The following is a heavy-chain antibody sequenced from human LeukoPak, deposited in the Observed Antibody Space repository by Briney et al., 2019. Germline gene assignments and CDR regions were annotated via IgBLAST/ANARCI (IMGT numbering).Heavy chain of an antibody. CDR1: GFTFTSHD. CDR2: MNPNSGNT. J-gene: IGHJ5*02. D-gene: IGHD2-21*02. V-gene: IGHV1-8*01. Sequence: ASVKVSCKASGFTFTSHDYNWVRQATGQGLEWMGWMNPNSGNTGYAQKFQGRVTMTRDTSITTVYMELSRLRSDDTAVYYCARTYCGGDCYSNWFDPWGQGTLVTVSS. CDR3: ARTYCGGDCYSNWFDP.